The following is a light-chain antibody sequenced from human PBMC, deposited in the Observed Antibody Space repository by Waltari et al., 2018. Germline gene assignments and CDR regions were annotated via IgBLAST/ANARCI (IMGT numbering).Light chain of an antibody. J-gene: IGLJ2*01. CDR1: SGLHVSTFK. CDR2: CRSDSTE. CDR3: MILYNDAVV. Sequence: QSVLTQPASLSAPPGASVSLTCTFRSGLHVSTFKIYCYPQRPGSPPRFLLKCRSDSTEQRGSGVPSRFSVSKDSSANAALLLISGLQSEDEADYYCMILYNDAVVFGGGTKLTVL. V-gene: IGLV5-45*01.